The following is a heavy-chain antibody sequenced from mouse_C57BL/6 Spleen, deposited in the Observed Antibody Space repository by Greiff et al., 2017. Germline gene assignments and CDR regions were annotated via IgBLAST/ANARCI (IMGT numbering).Heavy chain of an antibody. CDR1: GYAFSSSW. Sequence: QVQLQQSGPELVKPGASVKISCKASGYAFSSSWMNWVKQRPGKGLEWIGRIYPGDGDTNYNGKFKGKATLTADKSSSTAYMQLSSLTSEDSAVYCCAREGAGGAHWGQGTTLTVSS. CDR3: AREGAGGAH. J-gene: IGHJ2*01. V-gene: IGHV1-82*01. CDR2: IYPGDGDT.